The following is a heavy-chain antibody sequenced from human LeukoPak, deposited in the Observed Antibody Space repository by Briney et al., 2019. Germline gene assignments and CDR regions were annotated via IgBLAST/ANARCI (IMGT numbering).Heavy chain of an antibody. Sequence: ASVKVSCKASGYTFTGYYMHWVRQAPGQGLEWMGWINPNSGGTNYAQKFQGRVTMTRDTSISTAYMELSRLRSDETAVYYCARGRNIAVPGTRWFDPWGQGTLVTVSS. CDR3: ARGRNIAVPGTRWFDP. J-gene: IGHJ5*02. CDR2: INPNSGGT. CDR1: GYTFTGYY. V-gene: IGHV1-2*02. D-gene: IGHD6-19*01.